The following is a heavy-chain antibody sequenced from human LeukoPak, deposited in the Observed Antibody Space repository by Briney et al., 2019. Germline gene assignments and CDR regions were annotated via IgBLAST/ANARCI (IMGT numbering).Heavy chain of an antibody. D-gene: IGHD4-11*01. CDR1: GFTVRSNY. J-gene: IGHJ4*02. V-gene: IGHV3-53*01. CDR3: ARELQGVDYFDY. Sequence: GGSLRLSCVASGFTVRSNYMSWVRQAPGKGLEWVSVIYSGGSTYYADSVKGRFTISRDNSKNTLYLQMNSLRAEDTAVYYCARELQGVDYFDYWGQGTLVTVSS. CDR2: IYSGGST.